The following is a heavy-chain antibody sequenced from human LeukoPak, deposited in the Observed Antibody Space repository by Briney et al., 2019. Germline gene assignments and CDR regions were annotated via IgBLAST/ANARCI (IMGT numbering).Heavy chain of an antibody. D-gene: IGHD6-19*01. V-gene: IGHV1-69*01. J-gene: IGHJ4*02. CDR1: GGTFSSHA. CDR2: IIPIFGTA. Sequence: ASVKVSCKASGGTFSSHAISWVRQAPGQGLEWMGGIIPIFGTANYAQKFQGRVTITADESTSTAYMELSSLRSEDTAVYYCARDLSSSGWSPFDYWGQGTLVTVSS. CDR3: ARDLSSSGWSPFDY.